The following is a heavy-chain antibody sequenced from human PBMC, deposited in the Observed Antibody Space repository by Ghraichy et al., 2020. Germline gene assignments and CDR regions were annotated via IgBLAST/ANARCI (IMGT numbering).Heavy chain of an antibody. CDR2: IYSGGST. V-gene: IGHV3-66*02. J-gene: IGHJ4*02. CDR1: GFTVSSNY. CDR3: VAPMFYDSSGYYPRLDY. Sequence: AGSLRLSCAASGFTVSSNYMSWVRQAPGKGLEWVSVIYSGGSTYYADSVKGRFTISRDNSKNTLYLQMNSLRAEDTAVYYCVAPMFYDSSGYYPRLDYWGQGTLVTVSS. D-gene: IGHD3-22*01.